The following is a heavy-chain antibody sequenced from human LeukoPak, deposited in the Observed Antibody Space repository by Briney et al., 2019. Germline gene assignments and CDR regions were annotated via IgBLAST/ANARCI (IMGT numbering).Heavy chain of an antibody. CDR2: ISYDGSNK. J-gene: IGHJ4*02. Sequence: PGGSLRLSCAASGFTFNTYTMNWARQAPGRGLEWVAVISYDGSNKYYADSVKGRFTISRDNSKNTLYLQMNSLRAEDTAVYYCARDREYYNLLTGYKVSHYFDYWAREPWSPSPQ. CDR3: ARDREYYNLLTGYKVSHYFDY. D-gene: IGHD3-9*01. V-gene: IGHV3-30*04. CDR1: GFTFNTYT.